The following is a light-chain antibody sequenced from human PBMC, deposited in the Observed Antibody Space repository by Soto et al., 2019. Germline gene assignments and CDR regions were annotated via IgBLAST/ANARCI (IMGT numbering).Light chain of an antibody. V-gene: IGKV3-11*01. CDR3: QHRIKWPPKFT. Sequence: EIVLTQSPATLSLSPGERATLSCRASQSFSSYLAWYQQKPGQAPRLLIYETSNRATGIPARFSGSASGTDITDTISSLKPEDCAVYYCQHRIKWPPKFTFGPGTKRDIK. J-gene: IGKJ3*01. CDR2: ETS. CDR1: QSFSSY.